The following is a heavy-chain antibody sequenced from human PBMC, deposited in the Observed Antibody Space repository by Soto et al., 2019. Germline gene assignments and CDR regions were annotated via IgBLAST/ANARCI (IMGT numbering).Heavy chain of an antibody. CDR1: GFTFSDYY. Sequence: GGSLRLSCAASGFTFSDYYMSWIRQAPGKGLEWVSYISSSGSTIYYADSVKGRFTISRDNAKNSLYLQMNSLRAEDTAVYYCARDLGYDFWSGYPQKNDAFDIWGQGTMVTVSS. V-gene: IGHV3-11*01. CDR2: ISSSGSTI. D-gene: IGHD3-3*01. CDR3: ARDLGYDFWSGYPQKNDAFDI. J-gene: IGHJ3*02.